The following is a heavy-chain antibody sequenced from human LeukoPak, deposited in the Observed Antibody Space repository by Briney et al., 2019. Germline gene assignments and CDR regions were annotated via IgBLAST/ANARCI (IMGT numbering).Heavy chain of an antibody. CDR2: IYYSGST. CDR3: ARAGDYDPYYFDY. Sequence: SETLSLTCTVSGYSISSSYYWSWIRQPPGKGLEWIGYIYYSGSTNYNPSLKSRVTISVDTSKNQFSLKLSSVTAADTAVYYCARAGDYDPYYFDYWGQGTLVTVSS. V-gene: IGHV4-61*01. CDR1: GYSISSSYY. J-gene: IGHJ4*02. D-gene: IGHD4-17*01.